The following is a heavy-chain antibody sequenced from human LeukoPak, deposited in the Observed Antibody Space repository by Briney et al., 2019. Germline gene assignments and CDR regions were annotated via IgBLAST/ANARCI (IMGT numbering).Heavy chain of an antibody. V-gene: IGHV3-7*01. CDR3: ARENGSGSYYFDY. D-gene: IGHD3-10*01. Sequence: PGGSLRLSCAASGFTFSSYWMSWVPQAPGKGLEWVANIKQDGSEKYYVDSVKGRFTISRDNAKNSLYLQMNSLRAEDTAVYYCARENGSGSYYFDYWGQGTLVTVSS. CDR1: GFTFSSYW. CDR2: IKQDGSEK. J-gene: IGHJ4*02.